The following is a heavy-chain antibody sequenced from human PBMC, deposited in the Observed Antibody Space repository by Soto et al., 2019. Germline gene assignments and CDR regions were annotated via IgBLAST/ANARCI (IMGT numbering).Heavy chain of an antibody. D-gene: IGHD3-10*01. V-gene: IGHV3-23*01. CDR3: ARFRFGVLV. Sequence: EVQLLESGGGLVQPGGSLRLSCAASGFTFSSYAMSWVRQAPGKGLEWVSIIGVGGGDRYYPESVKGRFTISRDNSRDTLYLEMNRLSDEDTAVYYCARFRFGVLVWGQGTLVTVSS. CDR2: IGVGGGDR. J-gene: IGHJ4*02. CDR1: GFTFSSYA.